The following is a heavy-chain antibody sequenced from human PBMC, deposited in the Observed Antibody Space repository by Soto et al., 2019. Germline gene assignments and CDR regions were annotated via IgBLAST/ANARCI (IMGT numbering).Heavy chain of an antibody. J-gene: IGHJ4*02. Sequence: GGSLRLSCTVSGLTFSKTAMHWVRQAAGKGLEWVALIWHDGTNERYADSVKGRFTVSRDNSKNTLYLQMNSLRAQDTAVYFCATIEFDYWRQGTLVTVSS. D-gene: IGHD3-10*01. CDR1: GLTFSKTA. CDR3: ATIEFDY. CDR2: IWHDGTNE. V-gene: IGHV3-33*03.